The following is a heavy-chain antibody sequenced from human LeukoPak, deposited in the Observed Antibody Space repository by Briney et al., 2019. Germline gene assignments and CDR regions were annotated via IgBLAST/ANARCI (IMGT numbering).Heavy chain of an antibody. CDR3: ARGIAARPSSYYYYYMDV. D-gene: IGHD6-6*01. J-gene: IGHJ6*03. CDR1: GLTFSSYT. CDR2: ISSSSSTI. Sequence: GGSLRLSCAASGLTFSSYTINWVRQAPRRGLEWVSYISSSSSTIYYADSVKGRFTISRDNAKNSLYLQMNSLRAEDTAVYYCARGIAARPSSYYYYYMDVWGKGTTVTVSS. V-gene: IGHV3-48*01.